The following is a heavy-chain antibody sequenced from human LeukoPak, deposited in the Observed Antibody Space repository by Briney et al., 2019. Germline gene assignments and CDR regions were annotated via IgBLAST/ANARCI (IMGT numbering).Heavy chain of an antibody. Sequence: SETLSLTCTVSGGSISSGGYYWCWIRQHPGKGLEWIGYIYYSGSTYYNPSLKSRVTISVDTSKNQFSLKLSSVTAADTAVYYCARERVEMATLDYWGQGTLVTVSS. CDR2: IYYSGST. CDR3: ARERVEMATLDY. J-gene: IGHJ4*02. V-gene: IGHV4-31*03. D-gene: IGHD5-24*01. CDR1: GGSISSGGYY.